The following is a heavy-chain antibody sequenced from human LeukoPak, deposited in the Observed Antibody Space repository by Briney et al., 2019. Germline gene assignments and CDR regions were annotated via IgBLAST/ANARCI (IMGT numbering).Heavy chain of an antibody. Sequence: PSQTLSLTCTVSGGSISRGDYYWSWIRQPPGKGLEWIGSIYYSGSTYYNASLKSRGTISVDTSKNQFSLKLNSVTAADTAVYFCARQVVAVAGTGYFDYWGQGTLVTVSS. J-gene: IGHJ4*02. CDR3: ARQVVAVAGTGYFDY. D-gene: IGHD6-19*01. CDR1: GGSISRGDYY. V-gene: IGHV4-39*01. CDR2: IYYSGST.